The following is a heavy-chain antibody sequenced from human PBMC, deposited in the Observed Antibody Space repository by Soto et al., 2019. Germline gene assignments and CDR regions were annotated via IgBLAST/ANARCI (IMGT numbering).Heavy chain of an antibody. CDR1: GGSISNYY. D-gene: IGHD3-9*01. V-gene: IGHV4-59*01. CDR3: ARDSYFDISGYNGFDP. Sequence: QVQLQESGPGLVKPSESLSLTCTVYGGSISNYYWSWIRQPPGKGLEWIGYIYYSGSTNYNPSLMRRVTMSVDTSKNQFSLKLSSVTAADTAVYYCARDSYFDISGYNGFDPWGQGTLVTVSS. CDR2: IYYSGST. J-gene: IGHJ5*02.